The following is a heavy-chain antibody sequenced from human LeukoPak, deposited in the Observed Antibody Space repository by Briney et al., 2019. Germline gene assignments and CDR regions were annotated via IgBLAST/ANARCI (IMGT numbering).Heavy chain of an antibody. J-gene: IGHJ4*02. CDR3: AKLQSGGYYYGSGSYYNDNDY. D-gene: IGHD3-10*01. Sequence: GGSLRLSCAASGFTFSSYAMSWVRQAPGKGLEWVSAISGSGGSTYYAGSVKGRFTISRDNSKNTLYLQMNSLRAEDTAVYYCAKLQSGGYYYGSGSYYNDNDYWGQGTLVTVSS. V-gene: IGHV3-23*01. CDR2: ISGSGGST. CDR1: GFTFSSYA.